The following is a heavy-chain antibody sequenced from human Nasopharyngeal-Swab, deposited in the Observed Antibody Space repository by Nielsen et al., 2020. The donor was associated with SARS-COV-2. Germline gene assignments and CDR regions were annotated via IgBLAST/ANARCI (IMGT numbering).Heavy chain of an antibody. V-gene: IGHV4-59*01. CDR2: LYYSGIT. D-gene: IGHD3-10*01. CDR3: AREAYYYGSGTYDS. Sequence: WIRQPPGKGLEWIGYLYYSGITNYNPSLMSRVTISIDKSKNQFSPNLSSVNAADTAVYFCAREAYYYGSGTYDSWGQGTLVTVSS. J-gene: IGHJ4*02.